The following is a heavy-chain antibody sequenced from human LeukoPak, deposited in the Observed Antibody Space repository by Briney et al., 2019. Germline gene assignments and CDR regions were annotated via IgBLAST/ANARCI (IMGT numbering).Heavy chain of an antibody. J-gene: IGHJ4*02. CDR2: IKSKTDGGTT. D-gene: IGHD5-24*01. CDR3: TTDMSEGDGYNGYFDY. Sequence: GGSLRLSCAASGFTFSNAWMSWVRQAPGKGLEWVGRIKSKTDGGTTDYAAPVKGRFTISSDDSKNTLYLQMNSLKTEDTAVYYCTTDMSEGDGYNGYFDYWGQGTLVTVSS. V-gene: IGHV3-15*01. CDR1: GFTFSNAW.